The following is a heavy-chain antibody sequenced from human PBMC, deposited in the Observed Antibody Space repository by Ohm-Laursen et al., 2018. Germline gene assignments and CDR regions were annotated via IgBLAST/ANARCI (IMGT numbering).Heavy chain of an antibody. V-gene: IGHV4-34*01. CDR1: GGSFSGYY. CDR3: ARRGHAFDI. Sequence: GTLSLTCAVSGGSFSGYYWSWIRQPPGKGLEWIGEINHSGSTNYNPSLKSRVTISLNTSKNQFSLKLSSVTAADTAVYYCARRGHAFDIWGQGTMVTVSS. CDR2: INHSGST. J-gene: IGHJ3*02.